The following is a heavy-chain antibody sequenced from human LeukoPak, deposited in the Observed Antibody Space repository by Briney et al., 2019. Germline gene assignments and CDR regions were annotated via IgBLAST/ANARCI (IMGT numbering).Heavy chain of an antibody. CDR1: GDSSTSHY. D-gene: IGHD3-3*01. J-gene: IGHJ6*03. CDR3: ARTSIFGNYYMDV. CDR2: IHYSGST. Sequence: SETLSLTCPLSGDSSTSHYWSWIRQPPGKGLEWIGYIHYSGSTNYNPSLKSRVTISVDTSKNQFSLNLRSVTAADTGVYYCARTSIFGNYYMDVWGRGTTVTVSS. V-gene: IGHV4-59*11.